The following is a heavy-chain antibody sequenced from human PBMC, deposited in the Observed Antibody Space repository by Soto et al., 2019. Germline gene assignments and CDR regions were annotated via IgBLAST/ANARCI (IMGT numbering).Heavy chain of an antibody. Sequence: GESLEISCQGSGYSFTIYWISWVRQMPGKGLEWMGRIDPSDSYTNYSPSFQGHVTISADKSISTAYLQWSSLKASDTAMYYCARHRSLLVATIVLVGMDVWGQGTTVTVS. CDR1: GYSFTIYW. J-gene: IGHJ6*02. V-gene: IGHV5-10-1*01. CDR3: ARHRSLLVATIVLVGMDV. CDR2: IDPSDSYT. D-gene: IGHD5-12*01.